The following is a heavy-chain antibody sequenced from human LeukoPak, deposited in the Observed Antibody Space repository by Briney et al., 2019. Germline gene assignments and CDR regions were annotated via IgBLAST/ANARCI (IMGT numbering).Heavy chain of an antibody. CDR3: AREPRDYYYYMDV. V-gene: IGHV3-21*01. J-gene: IGHJ6*03. CDR2: ISSSSSYI. Sequence: GGSLRLSCAASGFTFSSYSMNWVRQAPGNGLEWVSSISSSSSYIYYADSVKCRFTISRDNAKNSLYLQMNSLRAEDTAVYYCAREPRDYYYYMDVWGKGTTVTVSS. CDR1: GFTFSSYS.